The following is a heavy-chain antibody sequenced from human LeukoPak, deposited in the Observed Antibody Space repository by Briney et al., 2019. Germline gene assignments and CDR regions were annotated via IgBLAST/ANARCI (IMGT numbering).Heavy chain of an antibody. CDR2: IYSGGST. D-gene: IGHD2/OR15-2a*01. CDR1: GFTVSSNY. J-gene: IGHJ4*02. V-gene: IGHV3-66*01. CDR3: AKDGSMDLYYFDY. Sequence: PGGSLRLSCAASGFTVSSNYMSWVRQAPGKGLEWVSVIYSGGSTYYADSVKGRFTISRDNSKNTLYLQMNSLRAEDTAVYYCAKDGSMDLYYFDYWGQGTLVTVSS.